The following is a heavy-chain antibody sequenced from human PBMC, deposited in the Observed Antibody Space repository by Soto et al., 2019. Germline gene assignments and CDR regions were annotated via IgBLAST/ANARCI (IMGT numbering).Heavy chain of an antibody. CDR1: GGSISSSSYY. D-gene: IGHD6-6*01. CDR2: IYYSGST. J-gene: IGHJ4*02. V-gene: IGHV4-39*01. Sequence: QLQLQESGPGLVKPSETLSLTCTVSGGSISSSSYYWGWIRQPPGKGLEWIGSIYYSGSTYYNPALKSRVTISVDTSKNQFSLKLSSVTAADTAVYYCARERGSSSSAVDYWGQGTLVTVSS. CDR3: ARERGSSSSAVDY.